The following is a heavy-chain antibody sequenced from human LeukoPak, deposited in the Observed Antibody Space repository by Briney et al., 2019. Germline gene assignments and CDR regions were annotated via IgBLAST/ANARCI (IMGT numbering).Heavy chain of an antibody. V-gene: IGHV4-39*01. CDR2: IYYSGST. J-gene: IGHJ4*02. CDR3: ARQAPGYSYGYVY. D-gene: IGHD5-18*01. CDR1: GGSISSSSYY. Sequence: SETLSLTCTVSGGSISSSSYYWGWIRQPPGKGLECIGSIYYSGSTYYNPSLKSRVTISVDTSKNQFSLKLSSVTAADTAVYYCARQAPGYSYGYVYWGQGTLVTVSS.